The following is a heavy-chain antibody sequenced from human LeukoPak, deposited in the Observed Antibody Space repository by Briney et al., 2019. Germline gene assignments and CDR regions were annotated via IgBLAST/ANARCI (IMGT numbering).Heavy chain of an antibody. CDR3: AKYGDYDAFDI. J-gene: IGHJ3*02. D-gene: IGHD4-17*01. V-gene: IGHV3-33*06. CDR1: GFTFSRHG. Sequence: PGRSLRLSCVASGFTFSRHGMHWVRQAPGKGLEWVTVIWYDGSNKYHADSVKGRFTISRDNSKNTLYLQMNSLRAEDTAVYYCAKYGDYDAFDIWGQGTMVTVSS. CDR2: IWYDGSNK.